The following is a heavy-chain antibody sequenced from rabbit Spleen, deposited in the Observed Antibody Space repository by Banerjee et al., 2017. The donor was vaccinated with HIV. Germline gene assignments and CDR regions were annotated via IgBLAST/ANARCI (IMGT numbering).Heavy chain of an antibody. CDR2: IYAGSSGIT. D-gene: IGHD1-1*01. CDR1: GFSFSSSYY. J-gene: IGHJ6*01. V-gene: IGHV1S40*01. Sequence: QSLEESGGDLVKPGASLTLTCTASGFSFSSSYYMCWVRQAPGKGLEWIACIYAGSSGITYYASWAKGRFTISKTSSTTVTLQMTSLTAADTATYFCARGYSGYSDAYDLWGPGTLVTVS. CDR3: ARGYSGYSDAYDL.